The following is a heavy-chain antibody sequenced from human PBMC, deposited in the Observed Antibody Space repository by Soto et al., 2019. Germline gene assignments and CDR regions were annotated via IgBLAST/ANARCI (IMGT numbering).Heavy chain of an antibody. J-gene: IGHJ6*02. CDR1: GFTFSSYA. Sequence: PGGSLRLSCAASGFTFSSYAMHWVRQAPGKGLEWVAVISYDGSNKYYADSVKGRFTISRDNSKNTLYLQMNSLRAEDTAVYYCGSGSVVNTKNGMDVWGQGPTVTVSS. D-gene: IGHD2-15*01. CDR3: GSGSVVNTKNGMDV. V-gene: IGHV3-30-3*01. CDR2: ISYDGSNK.